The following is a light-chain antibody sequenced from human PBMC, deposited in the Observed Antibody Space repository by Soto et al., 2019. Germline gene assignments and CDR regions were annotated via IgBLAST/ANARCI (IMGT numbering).Light chain of an antibody. CDR1: QSVSSH. Sequence: EIVLTQSPATLSLSTGERATLSCRASQSVSSHFAWYQQKPGQAPRLLVYDASKRATGIPARFSGSGSGTDFTLAISSLEPEDFAVYYCQQRGNWWTFGQGTKVEIK. V-gene: IGKV3-11*01. CDR3: QQRGNWWT. CDR2: DAS. J-gene: IGKJ1*01.